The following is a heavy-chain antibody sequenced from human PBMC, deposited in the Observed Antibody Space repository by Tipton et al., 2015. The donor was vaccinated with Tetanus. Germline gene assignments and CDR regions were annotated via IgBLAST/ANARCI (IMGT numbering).Heavy chain of an antibody. CDR1: GGTFSSYA. Sequence: QSGPEVKKPGTSVRVSCKTSGGTFSSYAVSWVRRAPGQGLEWMGGMFPQFGTSNYAPQFQGRVTITADTSTGTVYLDLSSLRSDDTAIYFCARTLAYCSRDACYHLRGYEFWGQGTLVTVST. V-gene: IGHV1-69*06. CDR3: ARTLAYCSRDACYHLRGYEF. D-gene: IGHD2-2*01. J-gene: IGHJ4*02. CDR2: MFPQFGTS.